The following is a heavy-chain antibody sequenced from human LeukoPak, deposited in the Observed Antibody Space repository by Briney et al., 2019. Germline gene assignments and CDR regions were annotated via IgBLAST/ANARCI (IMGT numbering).Heavy chain of an antibody. CDR3: ARGLRREQQLLRAFDD. CDR1: GYTFTSYD. J-gene: IGHJ4*02. Sequence: GASVNVSCKASGYTFTSYDINWVRQATGQGLEWMGWMSPNSGNTGYAQKFQGRVSMTSNTSISTAYMELSSLRSEDTAVYYCARGLRREQQLLRAFDDWGQGTLVTVSS. CDR2: MSPNSGNT. D-gene: IGHD6-13*01. V-gene: IGHV1-8*01.